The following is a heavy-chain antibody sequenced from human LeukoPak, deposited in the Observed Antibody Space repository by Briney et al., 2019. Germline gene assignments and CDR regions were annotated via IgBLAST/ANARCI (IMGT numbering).Heavy chain of an antibody. CDR3: ARGWNFDL. Sequence: SETLSLTCTVSGGSISSSSYYWGWIRQPPGKGLEWIGSIYYSGSTYYNPSLKSRVTISVDTSKNQFSLKLSSVTAADTAVYYCARGWNFDLWGRGTLVTVSS. J-gene: IGHJ2*01. CDR1: GGSISSSSYY. V-gene: IGHV4-39*01. CDR2: IYYSGST.